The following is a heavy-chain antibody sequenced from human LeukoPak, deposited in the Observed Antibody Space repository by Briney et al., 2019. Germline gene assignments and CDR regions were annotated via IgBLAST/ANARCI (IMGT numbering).Heavy chain of an antibody. CDR1: GFTFSDHY. Sequence: GGSLRLSCTASGFTFSDHYMDWARQAPGKGLEWVGRIRNKANRYTTEYAASVKGRFTISRDDSESSSYLQMNSLKTEDTAVYYCWSRLDSFDIWGQGTMVTVSS. CDR3: WSRLDSFDI. J-gene: IGHJ3*02. CDR2: IRNKANRYTT. D-gene: IGHD1-1*01. V-gene: IGHV3-72*01.